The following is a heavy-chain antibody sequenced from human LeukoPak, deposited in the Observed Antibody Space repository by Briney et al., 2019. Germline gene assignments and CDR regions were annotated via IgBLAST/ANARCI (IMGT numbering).Heavy chain of an antibody. J-gene: IGHJ4*02. D-gene: IGHD3-16*01. CDR1: GFTFGDYA. Sequence: PGRSLRLSCTASGFTFGDYAVSWLRQAPGKGLEWVGFIISKTYGGTTEYAASVKGRFAISRDDSKSIAYLQMNSLKTEDTAVYYCTTLMITIGMLAPYRRDHWGQGTVVTVSS. V-gene: IGHV3-49*03. CDR3: TTLMITIGMLAPYRRDH. CDR2: IISKTYGGTT.